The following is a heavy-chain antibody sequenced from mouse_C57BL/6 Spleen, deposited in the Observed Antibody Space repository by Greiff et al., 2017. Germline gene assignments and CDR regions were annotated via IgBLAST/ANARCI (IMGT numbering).Heavy chain of an antibody. CDR2: IDPSDSYT. CDR1: GYTFTSYW. J-gene: IGHJ1*03. CDR3: ARGYDVPYWYFDV. V-gene: IGHV1-69*01. Sequence: VQLQQSGAELVMPGASVKLSCKASGYTFTSYWMHWVKQRPGQGLEWIGEIDPSDSYTNYNQKFKGKSTLTVDKSSSTAYMQLSSLTSEDSAVYYCARGYDVPYWYFDVWGTGTTVTVSS. D-gene: IGHD2-2*01.